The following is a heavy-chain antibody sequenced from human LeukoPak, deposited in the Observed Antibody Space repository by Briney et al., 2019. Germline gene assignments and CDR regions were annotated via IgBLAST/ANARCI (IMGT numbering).Heavy chain of an antibody. J-gene: IGHJ4*02. V-gene: IGHV1-18*01. CDR2: DSSHNNYA. Sequence: ASVKVSCKTSGYNFLNYGVAWVRQAPGQGLEWIGWDSSHNNYANYAQRFQDRVTMTTDTSTSTAYMELRSLRSDDTALYFCARELYGDFLPGEYWGQGTLVTVSS. D-gene: IGHD4-17*01. CDR1: GYNFLNYG. CDR3: ARELYGDFLPGEY.